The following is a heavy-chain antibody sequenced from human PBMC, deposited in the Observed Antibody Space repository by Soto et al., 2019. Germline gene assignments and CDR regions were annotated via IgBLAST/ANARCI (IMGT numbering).Heavy chain of an antibody. J-gene: IGHJ4*02. CDR3: ARENMIRGSFDY. V-gene: IGHV3-33*01. CDR1: GFTFSSYG. CDR2: IWYDGSNK. D-gene: IGHD3-16*01. Sequence: GGSLRLSCAASGFTFSSYGMHWVRQAPGKGLEWVAVIWYDGSNKYYADSVKGRFTISRDNSKNTLYLQMNSLRAEDTAVYYCARENMIRGSFDYWGQGTLVTVSS.